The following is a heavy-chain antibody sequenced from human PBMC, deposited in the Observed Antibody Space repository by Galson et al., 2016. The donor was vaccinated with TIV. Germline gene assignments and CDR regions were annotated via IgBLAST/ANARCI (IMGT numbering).Heavy chain of an antibody. CDR1: GYTFSKYY. V-gene: IGHV1-46*03. CDR2: INPSDGTT. Sequence: SVKVSCKASGYTFSKYYMHWVRQAPGQGLEWMGIINPSDGTTVYAQSFQGRVTMTRDTSTSTVYMELSSLTSEDTAVYYCVSGMGSGRPRNFDYWGQGTLSPSPQ. J-gene: IGHJ4*02. CDR3: VSGMGSGRPRNFDY. D-gene: IGHD3-10*01.